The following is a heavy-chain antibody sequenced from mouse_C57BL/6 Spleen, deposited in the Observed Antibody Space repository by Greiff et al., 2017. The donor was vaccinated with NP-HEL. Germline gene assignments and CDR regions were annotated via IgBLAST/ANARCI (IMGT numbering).Heavy chain of an antibody. V-gene: IGHV5-4*01. CDR2: ISDGGSYT. J-gene: IGHJ3*01. CDR1: GFTFSSYA. CDR3: AMTTTVESPSVAY. Sequence: EVQLVESGGGLVKPGGSLKLSCAASGFTFSSYAMSWVRQTPEKRLEWVATISDGGSYTYYPDNVKGRFTISRDNAKNNLYLQMSHLKSEDTAMYYCAMTTTVESPSVAYWGQGTLVTVSA. D-gene: IGHD1-1*01.